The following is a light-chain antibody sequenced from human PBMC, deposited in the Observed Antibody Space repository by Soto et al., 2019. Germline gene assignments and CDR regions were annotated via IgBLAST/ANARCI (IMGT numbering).Light chain of an antibody. CDR1: QSVRSNY. CDR3: QQYGSSPLT. J-gene: IGKJ4*01. CDR2: DAS. Sequence: EIVLTQSPDTLSLSPGERATLSCRASQSVRSNYLAWYQQKPGQAPRFLIYDASSRATGIPDRFSGSGSGTESSLTISRLEPEDFALYYCQQYGSSPLTFGGGTKVEIK. V-gene: IGKV3-20*01.